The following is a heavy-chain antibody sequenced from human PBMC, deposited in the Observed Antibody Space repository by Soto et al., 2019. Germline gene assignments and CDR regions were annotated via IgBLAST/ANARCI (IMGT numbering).Heavy chain of an antibody. D-gene: IGHD1-1*01. CDR2: ISYDGSNK. V-gene: IGHV3-30-3*01. Sequence: PGGSLRLSCAASGFTFSSYAMHWVRQAPGKGLEWVAVISYDGSNKYYADSVKGRFTISRDNSKNTLYLQMNSLRAEDTAVYYCARNEWRHLLAYFDYWGQGTLVTVSS. CDR3: ARNEWRHLLAYFDY. CDR1: GFTFSSYA. J-gene: IGHJ4*02.